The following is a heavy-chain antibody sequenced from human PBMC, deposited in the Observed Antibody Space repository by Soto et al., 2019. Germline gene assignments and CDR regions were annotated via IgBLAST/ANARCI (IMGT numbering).Heavy chain of an antibody. D-gene: IGHD3-10*01. Sequence: QVQLVQSGAEVKKPGSSVKVSCKASGGTFSSYAISWVRQAPGQGLEWMGGIIPIFGTANYAQKFQGRVTITADESTSTAYMGLSSLRSEDTAVYYCARPRITMVRGGNWYFDLWGRGTLVTVSS. CDR2: IIPIFGTA. V-gene: IGHV1-69*12. CDR1: GGTFSSYA. CDR3: ARPRITMVRGGNWYFDL. J-gene: IGHJ2*01.